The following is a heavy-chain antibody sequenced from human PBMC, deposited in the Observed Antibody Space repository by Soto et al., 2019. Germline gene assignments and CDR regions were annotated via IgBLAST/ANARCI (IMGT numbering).Heavy chain of an antibody. CDR1: GFTFSSYA. D-gene: IGHD3-10*01. Sequence: GGSLRLSCSASGFTFSSYAMHWVRQAPGKGLEYVSAISSNGGSTYYADSVKGRFTISRDNSKNTLYLQMNSLRAEDTAVYYCAKRGSGSYYDYWGQGTLVTVS. J-gene: IGHJ4*02. CDR2: ISSNGGST. CDR3: AKRGSGSYYDY. V-gene: IGHV3-64*04.